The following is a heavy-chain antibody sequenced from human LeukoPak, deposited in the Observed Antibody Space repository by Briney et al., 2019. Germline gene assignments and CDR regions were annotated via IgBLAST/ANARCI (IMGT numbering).Heavy chain of an antibody. CDR1: GGSVSSNNYQ. Sequence: SETLSLTCTVSGGSVSSNNYQWNWIRQPPGKGLEWIGDIYHSGSTNYNPSLKSRVTISVDTSKNQFSLKLSSVTAADTAVYYCARPQGYSSGWYSNWYFDLWGRGTLVTVSS. J-gene: IGHJ2*01. D-gene: IGHD6-19*01. V-gene: IGHV4-61*01. CDR3: ARPQGYSSGWYSNWYFDL. CDR2: IYHSGST.